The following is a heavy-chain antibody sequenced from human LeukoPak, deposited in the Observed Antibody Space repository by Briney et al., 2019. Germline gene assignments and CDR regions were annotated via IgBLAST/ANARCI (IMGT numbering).Heavy chain of an antibody. Sequence: GGSLRLSCAASGFTFGDYYMSWIRQAPGKGLEWVSYISSSGSTIYYADSVKGRFTISRDNAKNSLYLQMNSLRAEDTAVYYCARERIVGATEGFDYWGQGTLVTVSS. CDR2: ISSSGSTI. D-gene: IGHD1-26*01. CDR1: GFTFGDYY. J-gene: IGHJ4*02. CDR3: ARERIVGATEGFDY. V-gene: IGHV3-11*01.